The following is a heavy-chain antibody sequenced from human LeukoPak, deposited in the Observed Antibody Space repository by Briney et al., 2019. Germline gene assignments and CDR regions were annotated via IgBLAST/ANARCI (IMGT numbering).Heavy chain of an antibody. CDR3: ARVLGSGSYYLDN. CDR1: GFTFSTYP. D-gene: IGHD1-26*01. J-gene: IGHJ4*02. V-gene: IGHV3-64*01. Sequence: SGGSLRLSCAASGFTFSTYPMHWVRQAPGEGLEYLSGISSNGVYTYYANSAKGRFTISRDNSKNTLYLQMGSLRAEDMAVYYCARVLGSGSYYLDNWGQGTLVTVSS. CDR2: ISSNGVYT.